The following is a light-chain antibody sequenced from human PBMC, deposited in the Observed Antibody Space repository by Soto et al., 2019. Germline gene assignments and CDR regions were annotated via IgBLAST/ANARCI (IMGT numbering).Light chain of an antibody. CDR2: GAS. CDR1: QSVSNNY. CDR3: QQYGSSGT. J-gene: IGKJ1*01. V-gene: IGKV3-20*01. Sequence: EIVLTQSPGTLSLSPGERATLSCRASQSVSNNYLAWYQQKPGQAPRLLIYGASNRATGIPDRFSGSGSGTDFTLTISRLEPEDVAGYYCQQYGSSGTFGQGTKVQIQ.